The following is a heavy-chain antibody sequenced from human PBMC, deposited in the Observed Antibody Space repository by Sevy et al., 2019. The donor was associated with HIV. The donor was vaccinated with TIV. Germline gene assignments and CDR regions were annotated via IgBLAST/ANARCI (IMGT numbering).Heavy chain of an antibody. Sequence: GGCLRLSCAASGFIYSNYWMSWVRQAPGKGPEWVANINQDGTETDYVDSVKGRFTISRDNAKNTVYLQMNSLRAEDTALYYCAFQVNTSKPVVCDYWGRGTLVTVSS. D-gene: IGHD2-15*01. J-gene: IGHJ4*02. CDR1: GFIYSNYW. V-gene: IGHV3-7*01. CDR3: AFQVNTSKPVVCDY. CDR2: INQDGTET.